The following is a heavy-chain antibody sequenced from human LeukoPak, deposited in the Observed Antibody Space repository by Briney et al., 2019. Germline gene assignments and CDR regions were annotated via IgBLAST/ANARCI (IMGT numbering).Heavy chain of an antibody. CDR1: GGSFSGYY. D-gene: IGHD5-12*01. CDR2: INHSGST. CDR3: ARGLRGYSGYDLYYFDY. V-gene: IGHV4-34*01. J-gene: IGHJ4*02. Sequence: SETLSLTCAVYGGSFSGYYWSWIRQPPGKGLEWIGEINHSGSTNYNPSLKSRVTISVDTSKNHFSLKLSSVTAADTAVYYCARGLRGYSGYDLYYFDYWGQGTLATVSS.